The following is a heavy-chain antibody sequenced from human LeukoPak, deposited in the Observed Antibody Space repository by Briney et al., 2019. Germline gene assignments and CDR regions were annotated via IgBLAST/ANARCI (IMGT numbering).Heavy chain of an antibody. CDR2: ISGSGGST. J-gene: IGHJ3*02. CDR1: GFTFSSYA. CDR3: AREGRSITMVRRVNAFDI. V-gene: IGHV3-23*01. D-gene: IGHD3-10*01. Sequence: PGGSLRLSCAASGFTFSSYAMSWVLQAPGKGLEWVSGISGSGGSTYYGDSVKGRFTISSDNSKNTLYLQMNSLRAEDTAVYYCAREGRSITMVRRVNAFDIWGQGTMVTVSS.